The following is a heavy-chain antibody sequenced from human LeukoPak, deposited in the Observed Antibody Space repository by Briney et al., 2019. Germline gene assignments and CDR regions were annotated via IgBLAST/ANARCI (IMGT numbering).Heavy chain of an antibody. J-gene: IGHJ6*02. CDR3: AGADYDFWSGYYTDYYYGMDV. Sequence: PSETLSLTCTVSGGSISSYYWSWIRQPPGKGLEWIGYIYYSGSTNYNPSFKSRVTISVDTSKNQFSLKLSSVTAADTAVYYCAGADYDFWSGYYTDYYYGMDVWGQGTTVTVSS. CDR1: GGSISSYY. CDR2: IYYSGST. V-gene: IGHV4-59*01. D-gene: IGHD3-3*01.